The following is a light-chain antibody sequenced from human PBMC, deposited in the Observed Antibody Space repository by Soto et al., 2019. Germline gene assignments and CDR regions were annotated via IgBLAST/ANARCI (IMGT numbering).Light chain of an antibody. CDR3: QQTYRNPLT. Sequence: DIQMTQFPLSLSASVGDRVTITCRASQTIRSHLNWYQQKPGEAPKIVIYATSTLQSGVPSRFNGSVSGTDGTLRIRSLQPEDGATDYGQQTYRNPLTVGGGTKVDIK. CDR2: ATS. V-gene: IGKV1-39*01. J-gene: IGKJ4*01. CDR1: QTIRSH.